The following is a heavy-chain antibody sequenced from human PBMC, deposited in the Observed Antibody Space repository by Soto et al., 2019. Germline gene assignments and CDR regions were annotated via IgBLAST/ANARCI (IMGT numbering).Heavy chain of an antibody. CDR1: GGSISSGGYY. V-gene: IGHV4-31*03. D-gene: IGHD5-12*01. J-gene: IGHJ4*02. Sequence: QVQLQESSRGLVKPSQTLSLTCTVSGGSISSGGYYWSWIRQHPGKGLEWIGYIYYSGSTYYNPSLKSRVTISVDTSKNQFSLKLSSVTAADTAVYYCARDLRDGYNAGFDYWGQGTLVTVSS. CDR3: ARDLRDGYNAGFDY. CDR2: IYYSGST.